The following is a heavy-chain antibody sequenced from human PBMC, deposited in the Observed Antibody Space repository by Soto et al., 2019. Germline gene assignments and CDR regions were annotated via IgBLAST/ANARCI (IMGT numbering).Heavy chain of an antibody. V-gene: IGHV3-23*01. CDR3: AKEDYGSSGYYYPNWFDP. CDR1: GFTFSSYA. J-gene: IGHJ5*02. Sequence: EVQLLESGGGLVQPGGSLRLSCAASGFTFSSYAMSWVRQAPGKGLEWVSAISGSGGSTYYAGSVKGRFTISRDNSKNTLYLQKNSLRAEDTPVYYCAKEDYGSSGYYYPNWFDPWGQGTLVTVSS. D-gene: IGHD3-22*01. CDR2: ISGSGGST.